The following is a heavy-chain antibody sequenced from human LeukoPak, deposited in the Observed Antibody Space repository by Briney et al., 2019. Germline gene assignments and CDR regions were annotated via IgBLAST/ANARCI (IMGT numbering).Heavy chain of an antibody. CDR2: ISYDGSNK. Sequence: GGSLRLSCAASGFTFSSYAMHWVRQAPGKGLEWVAVISYDGSNKYYADSVKGRFTISRDNSKNTLYLQMNSLRAEDTAVYYCARDLTYCSSTSCSLLDVWGKGTTVTVSS. V-gene: IGHV3-30*01. D-gene: IGHD2-2*01. J-gene: IGHJ6*04. CDR1: GFTFSSYA. CDR3: ARDLTYCSSTSCSLLDV.